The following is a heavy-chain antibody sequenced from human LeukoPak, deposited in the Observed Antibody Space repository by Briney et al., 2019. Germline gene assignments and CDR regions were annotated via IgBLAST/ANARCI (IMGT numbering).Heavy chain of an antibody. Sequence: GGSLRLSCAASGFTYSTYAMSWVRQAPGKGLEWVSAITGSGITYYADSVKGRFTISRDNSKNTLFLQLSSLRAEDTAVDYCAKPLTASTGTDFDYWGQGTLVTVSS. J-gene: IGHJ4*02. CDR1: GFTYSTYA. V-gene: IGHV3-23*01. CDR2: ITGSGIT. D-gene: IGHD3-9*01. CDR3: AKPLTASTGTDFDY.